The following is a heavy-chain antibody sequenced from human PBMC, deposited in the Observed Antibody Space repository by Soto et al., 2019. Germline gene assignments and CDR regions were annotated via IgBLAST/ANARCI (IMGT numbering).Heavy chain of an antibody. Sequence: PSETPYLPSKAPAGSISAFFSARIRQPPGMPLEGLGHVAASGSTAYNPSLRSRLSLSLDVSKNRFSLELTSVTAADTATYFCARGGSTHYYYGLDVWGQGTTVTVSS. J-gene: IGHJ6*02. V-gene: IGHV4-4*07. CDR1: AGSISAFF. CDR3: ARGGSTHYYYGLDV. CDR2: VAASGST.